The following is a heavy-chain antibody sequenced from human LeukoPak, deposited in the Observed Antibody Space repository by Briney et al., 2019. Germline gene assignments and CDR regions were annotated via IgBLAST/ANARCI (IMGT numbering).Heavy chain of an antibody. J-gene: IGHJ4*02. CDR3: ARDRTGKQLVLRGWDYFDY. V-gene: IGHV4-39*07. CDR2: IYYSGST. CDR1: GGSISSSSYY. Sequence: SETLSLTCTVSGGSISSSSYYWGWIRQPPGKGLEWIGSIYYSGSTYYNPSLKSRVTISVDTSKNQFSLKLSSVTAADTAVYYCARDRTGKQLVLRGWDYFDYWGQGTLVAVSS. D-gene: IGHD6-6*01.